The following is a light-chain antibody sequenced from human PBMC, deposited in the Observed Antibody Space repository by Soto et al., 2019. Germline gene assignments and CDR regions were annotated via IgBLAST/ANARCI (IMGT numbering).Light chain of an antibody. V-gene: IGLV2-11*01. CDR3: CSYTSSSTLSYV. CDR2: DVS. CDR1: SSDVGGYNY. J-gene: IGLJ1*01. Sequence: QSALTQPRSVSGSPGQSVTISCTGTSSDVGGYNYVSWYQEQPGKAPKLMIYDVSKRPSGVPDRFSGSKSGNTASLTISGLQAEDEADYYCCSYTSSSTLSYVFGTGTKLTVL.